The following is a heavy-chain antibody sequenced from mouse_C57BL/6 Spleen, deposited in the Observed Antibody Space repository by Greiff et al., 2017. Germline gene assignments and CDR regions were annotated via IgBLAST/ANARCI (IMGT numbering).Heavy chain of an antibody. Sequence: QVQLQQSGPGLVAPSQSLSITCTASGFSLTSYGVHWVRQPPGKGLEWLVVIWSDGSTTYNSAPKSRLSISKDNSKSQGFFKMNSLQTDDTALYYCARQYYYGSRPLGAMDDWGQGTSVTVSS. CDR1: GFSLTSYG. J-gene: IGHJ4*01. V-gene: IGHV2-6-1*01. CDR3: ARQYYYGSRPLGAMDD. CDR2: IWSDGST. D-gene: IGHD1-1*01.